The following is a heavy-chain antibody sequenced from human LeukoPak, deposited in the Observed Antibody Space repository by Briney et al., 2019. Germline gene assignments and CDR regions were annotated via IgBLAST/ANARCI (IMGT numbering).Heavy chain of an antibody. CDR1: GFISSDYY. Sequence: GGSLRLSCAASGFISSDYYMSWLRQAPGKGREWISYITSSSTTYTNYACSVKGRFTISRDNTQNSLYLQMNSLRSDDTAVYYCARHGSGSSFAYWGQGTLVTVSS. D-gene: IGHD5-12*01. V-gene: IGHV3-11*03. J-gene: IGHJ4*02. CDR3: ARHGSGSSFAY. CDR2: ITSSSTTYT.